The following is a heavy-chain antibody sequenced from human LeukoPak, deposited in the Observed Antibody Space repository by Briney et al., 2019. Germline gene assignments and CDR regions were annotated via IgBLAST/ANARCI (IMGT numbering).Heavy chain of an antibody. D-gene: IGHD6-13*01. Sequence: GASVKVSCKASGGTFSSYAISWVRQAPGQGLEWMGGIIPMFGTANYAQKIQGRVTITADKSTSTAYMELSSLRSEDTAVYYCATRGIAAAGLDYWGQGTLVTVSS. CDR2: IIPMFGTA. V-gene: IGHV1-69*06. CDR3: ATRGIAAAGLDY. CDR1: GGTFSSYA. J-gene: IGHJ4*02.